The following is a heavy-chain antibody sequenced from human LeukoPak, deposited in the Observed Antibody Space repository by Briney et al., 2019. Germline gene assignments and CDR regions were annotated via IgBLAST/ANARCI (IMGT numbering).Heavy chain of an antibody. J-gene: IGHJ4*02. CDR3: VAYNSDWGGLNY. V-gene: IGHV3-7*05. CDR2: IKKDGSEK. D-gene: IGHD6-25*01. Sequence: GRSLRLSCAASGFTFSNDWMSWARQAPGKGLEWVANIKKDGSEKYYVDSVKGRFTISRDNAKNSLYLQMNSLRAEDTAVYYCVAYNSDWGGLNYWGQGTLVTVSS. CDR1: GFTFSNDW.